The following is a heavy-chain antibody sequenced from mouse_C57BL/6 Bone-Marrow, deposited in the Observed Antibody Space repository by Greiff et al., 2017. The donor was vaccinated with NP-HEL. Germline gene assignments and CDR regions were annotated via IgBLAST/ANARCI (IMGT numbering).Heavy chain of an antibody. D-gene: IGHD1-1*01. CDR1: GFNIKDYY. V-gene: IGHV14-2*01. J-gene: IGHJ1*03. CDR3: ARDTTVVVHWYFDV. CDR2: IDPADGET. Sequence: EVQLQQSGAELVKPGASVKLSCTASGFNIKDYYMHWVKQRTEQGLEWIGRIDPADGETTYAPKFQGKATITADTSSNTAYLQLDMQTSRDTSVYYCARDTTVVVHWYFDVWGTGTTVTVSS.